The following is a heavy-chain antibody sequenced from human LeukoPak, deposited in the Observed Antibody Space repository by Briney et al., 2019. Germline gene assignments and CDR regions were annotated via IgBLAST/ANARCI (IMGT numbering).Heavy chain of an antibody. V-gene: IGHV5-51*01. CDR3: ARQRGDYAENFDY. Sequence: GESLKISCKGSGYRFTNHWIGWVRQMPGKGVEWMGIIYPGDSETRYSPSFQGQVTISADTSMSTTYLQWSSLKASDTAMYYCARQRGDYAENFDYWGQGTLVTVSS. CDR2: IYPGDSET. J-gene: IGHJ4*02. CDR1: GYRFTNHW. D-gene: IGHD4-17*01.